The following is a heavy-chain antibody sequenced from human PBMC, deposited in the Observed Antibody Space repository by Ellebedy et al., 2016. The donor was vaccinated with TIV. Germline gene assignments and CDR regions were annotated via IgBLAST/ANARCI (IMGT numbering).Heavy chain of an antibody. D-gene: IGHD7-27*01. V-gene: IGHV3-7*01. CDR3: ARQTGSDAFDI. CDR1: GFTFSSYW. Sequence: GESLKISXAASGFTFSSYWMSWVRQAPGKGLEWVANIKQDGSEKYYVDSVKGRFTISRDNAKNSLYLQMNSLRAEDTAVYYCARQTGSDAFDIWGQGTMVTVSS. J-gene: IGHJ3*02. CDR2: IKQDGSEK.